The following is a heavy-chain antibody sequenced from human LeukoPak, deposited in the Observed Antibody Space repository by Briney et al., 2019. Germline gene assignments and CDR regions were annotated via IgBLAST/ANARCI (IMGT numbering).Heavy chain of an antibody. V-gene: IGHV4-30-2*01. CDR1: GGSISSGGYS. CDR2: IYHSGST. D-gene: IGHD3-22*01. J-gene: IGHJ4*02. Sequence: PSETLSLTCAVSGGSISSGGYSWSWIRQPPGKGLEWIGYIYHSGSTNYSPSLKSRVAMSVDKSKNQFSLKLNSVTAADTAVYYCARQGTDYGYXSLGYWGQGTLVTVSS. CDR3: ARQGTDYGYXSLGY.